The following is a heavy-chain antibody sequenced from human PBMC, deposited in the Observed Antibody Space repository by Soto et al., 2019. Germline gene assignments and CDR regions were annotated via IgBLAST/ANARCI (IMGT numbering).Heavy chain of an antibody. CDR3: ARDSVFQYCSGGSCYSRLGAFDI. Sequence: GGSLRLSCAASGFTFSSYGMHWVRQAPGKGLEWVAVIWYDGSNKYYADSVKGRFTISRDNSKNTLYLQMNSLRAEDTAVYYCARDSVFQYCSGGSCYSRLGAFDIWGQGTMVTVSS. D-gene: IGHD2-15*01. V-gene: IGHV3-33*01. CDR1: GFTFSSYG. J-gene: IGHJ3*02. CDR2: IWYDGSNK.